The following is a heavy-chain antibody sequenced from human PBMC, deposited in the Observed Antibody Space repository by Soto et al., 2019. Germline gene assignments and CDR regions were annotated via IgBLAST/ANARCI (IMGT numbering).Heavy chain of an antibody. CDR1: GYTFTSYA. CDR3: AYAPDYGDDGTTPAYDS. CDR2: INAGNGNT. V-gene: IGHV1-3*05. J-gene: IGHJ5*01. Sequence: QVQLVQSGAEEKKPGASVKVSCKASGYTFTSYAMHWVRQAPGQRLEWMGWINAGNGNTKYSQKFQGRVTITRDTSESTANRELSRLRPEDTADQYGAYAPDYGDDGTTPAYDSWGQGTLVTVSS. D-gene: IGHD4-17*01.